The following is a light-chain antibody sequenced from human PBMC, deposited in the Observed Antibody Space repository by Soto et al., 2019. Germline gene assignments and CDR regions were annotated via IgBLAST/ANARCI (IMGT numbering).Light chain of an antibody. V-gene: IGLV2-8*01. Sequence: QSVLTQPPSAYGSPGQSFAVSCTGTSSDVGGYNYVSWYQQHPGKAPKLMIYEVNKRPSGVPDRFSGSKSGNTASLTVSGLQAEDEADYYCSSYAGSSNVFGTGTKVTVL. CDR2: EVN. CDR1: SSDVGGYNY. J-gene: IGLJ1*01. CDR3: SSYAGSSNV.